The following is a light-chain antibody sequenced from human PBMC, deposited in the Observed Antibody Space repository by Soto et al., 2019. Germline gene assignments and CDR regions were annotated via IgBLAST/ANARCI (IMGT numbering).Light chain of an antibody. V-gene: IGKV1-39*01. CDR3: QQSSFTGYT. J-gene: IGKJ2*01. CDR1: QNIRTS. CDR2: AAS. Sequence: DIPMTQSPSSLSASVGDRVTITCRASQNIRTSLNWYQQRPGKAPQLLIYAASSLQSGVSSRFSCSGSGTNFTLTVSSLQPEDFAIYYCQQSSFTGYTFGQGTKVDMK.